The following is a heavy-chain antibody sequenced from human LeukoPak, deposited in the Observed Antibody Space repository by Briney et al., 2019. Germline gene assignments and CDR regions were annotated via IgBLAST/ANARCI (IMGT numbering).Heavy chain of an antibody. CDR3: ASTPDYYMDV. J-gene: IGHJ6*03. V-gene: IGHV3-20*04. CDR2: INWNGGST. CDR1: GFTFDDYG. Sequence: PGGSLRLPCAASGFTFDDYGMSWVRQAPGKGLEWVSGINWNGGSTGYADSVKGRFTISRDNAKNSLYLQMNSLRAEDTALYYCASTPDYYMDVWGKGTTVTVSS.